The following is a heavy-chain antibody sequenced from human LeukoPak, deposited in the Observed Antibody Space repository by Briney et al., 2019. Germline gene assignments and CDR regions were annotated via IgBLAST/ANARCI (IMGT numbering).Heavy chain of an antibody. V-gene: IGHV3-7*01. CDR2: IKGDGSEK. D-gene: IGHD6-19*01. J-gene: IGHJ5*02. CDR1: GFTFSSYW. CDR3: ARDSGWYRLDP. Sequence: HAGGSLRLSCAASGFTFSSYWMSWVRQAPGKGREWVANIKGDGSEKYYVDSVKGRFTISRDNAKNSLYLQMNSLRADDTAVYYCARDSGWYRLDPWGQGTLVTVSS.